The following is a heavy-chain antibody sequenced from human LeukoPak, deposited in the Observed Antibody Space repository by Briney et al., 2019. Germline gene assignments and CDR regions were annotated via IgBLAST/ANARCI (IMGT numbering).Heavy chain of an antibody. D-gene: IGHD1-26*01. CDR2: IFYNGGP. J-gene: IGHJ3*02. Sequence: PSETLSLTFTVSGDSITNSNYYWGWVRQSPGRGLERLGNIFYNGGPYYNPSFKSRVVISVDTSKNHLSLTLNAVTAADTAVYHCARYSGIYSAFEIWSQGTLVTVPS. CDR1: GDSITNSNYY. CDR3: ARYSGIYSAFEI. V-gene: IGHV4-39*07.